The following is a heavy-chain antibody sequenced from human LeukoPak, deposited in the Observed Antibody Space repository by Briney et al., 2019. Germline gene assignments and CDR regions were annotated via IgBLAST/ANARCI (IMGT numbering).Heavy chain of an antibody. CDR1: GASVSSGSYY. CDR2: IYHSGST. CDR3: ARGSVTMVRGVRGNWFDP. J-gene: IGHJ5*02. Sequence: SETLSLTCTVSGASVSSGSYYWSWIRQPPGKGLEWIGYIYHSGSTYYNPSLKSRVTISVDRSKNQFSLKLSSVTAADTAVYYCARGSVTMVRGVRGNWFDPWGQGTLVTVSS. D-gene: IGHD3-10*01. V-gene: IGHV4-30-2*01.